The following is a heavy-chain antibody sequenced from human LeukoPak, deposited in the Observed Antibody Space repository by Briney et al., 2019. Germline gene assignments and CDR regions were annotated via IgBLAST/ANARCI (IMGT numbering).Heavy chain of an antibody. V-gene: IGHV3-23*01. CDR2: VSVNGGET. CDR1: GFNFGTYA. Sequence: PGGSLRLSCAASGFNFGTYAMNWVRQAPGKGLEWVSSVSVNGGETHYADSVKGRFTISRDNSKNTLYLQINNPRVEDTAVYYCAKRYYDFPLDYWGQGTLVTVSS. CDR3: AKRYYDFPLDY. D-gene: IGHD3-3*01. J-gene: IGHJ4*02.